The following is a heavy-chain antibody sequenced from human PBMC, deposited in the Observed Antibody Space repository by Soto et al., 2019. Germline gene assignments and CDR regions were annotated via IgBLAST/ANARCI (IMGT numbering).Heavy chain of an antibody. Sequence: QVQLVQSGAEVKKPGSSVKVSCKASGGTFSSYAISWVRQAPGQGLEWMGGIIPIFGTANYAQKFQGRVTIAADESTSISYLESSSLRSKDTAVYYCASGDSDGWGTGGMSVWGQGTTVTVSS. CDR3: ASGDSDGWGTGGMSV. J-gene: IGHJ6*02. CDR2: IIPIFGTA. V-gene: IGHV1-69*01. D-gene: IGHD5-18*01. CDR1: GGTFSSYA.